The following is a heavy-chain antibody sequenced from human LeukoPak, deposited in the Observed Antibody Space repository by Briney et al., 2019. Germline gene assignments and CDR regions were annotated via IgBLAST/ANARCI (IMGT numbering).Heavy chain of an antibody. V-gene: IGHV3-23*01. CDR1: GGSFSGYY. CDR3: AKQPGYSYGVYYFDY. D-gene: IGHD5-18*01. CDR2: ISGSGGST. Sequence: ETLSLTCAVDGGSFSGYYWSWIRQPPGKGLDWVSAISGSGGSTYYADSVKGRFTISRDNYKNTLYLQMNSLRAEDTAVYYCAKQPGYSYGVYYFDYWGQGTLVTVSS. J-gene: IGHJ4*02.